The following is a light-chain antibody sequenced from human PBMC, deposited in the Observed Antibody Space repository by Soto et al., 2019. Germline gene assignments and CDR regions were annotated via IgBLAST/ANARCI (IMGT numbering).Light chain of an antibody. CDR2: GAS. CDR3: QQYNSTFWT. V-gene: IGKV3-20*01. CDR1: QSISSSY. Sequence: EIVLTESPGTLSLSPGEITTLSCRASQSISSSYVAWYQQKPGQAPRLLVYGASSRATDIPDRFSRSGSGRDFTLTITRLEPEDLAPYYWQQYNSTFWTLGQGKKVEIK. J-gene: IGKJ1*01.